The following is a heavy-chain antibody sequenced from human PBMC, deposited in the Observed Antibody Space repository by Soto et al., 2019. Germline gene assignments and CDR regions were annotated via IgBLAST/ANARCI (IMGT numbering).Heavy chain of an antibody. D-gene: IGHD2-2*01. CDR2: IWYDGSNK. CDR3: ARDIVVVPAANYMAV. J-gene: IGHJ6*03. V-gene: IGHV3-33*01. CDR1: GFTFSSYG. Sequence: TGGSLRLSCAASGFTFSSYGMHWVRQAPGKGLEWVAVIWYDGSNKYYADSVKGRLTISRDNSKNTLYLQMNSLRAEDTAVYYCARDIVVVPAANYMAVWGKGTTVTVSS.